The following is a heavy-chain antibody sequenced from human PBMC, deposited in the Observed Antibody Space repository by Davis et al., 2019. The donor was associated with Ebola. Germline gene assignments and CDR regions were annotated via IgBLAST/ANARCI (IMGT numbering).Heavy chain of an antibody. CDR1: GYTFTGYY. D-gene: IGHD1-26*01. Sequence: ASVKVSCKASGYTFTGYYMHWVRQAPGQGLEWMGWINPNSGGTNYAQEFQGRVTMTRDTSINTAYMELNGLTSDDTALYYCARDWDREWDLLRNWFDPWGQGTLVTVSS. CDR2: INPNSGGT. CDR3: ARDWDREWDLLRNWFDP. J-gene: IGHJ5*02. V-gene: IGHV1-2*02.